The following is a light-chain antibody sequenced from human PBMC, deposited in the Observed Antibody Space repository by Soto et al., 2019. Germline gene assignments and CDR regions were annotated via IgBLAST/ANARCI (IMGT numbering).Light chain of an antibody. V-gene: IGLV2-14*01. CDR3: SSYTTDITPVV. J-gene: IGLJ2*01. CDR2: EVT. Sequence: QSALTQPASVSGSPGQSITISCTGTSGDIGGYNYVSWYQQHPGKAPKLLISEVTNRPSGVSNRFSGSKSGNTASLTISGLQAEDDADYYCSSYTTDITPVVFGGGTKVTVL. CDR1: SGDIGGYNY.